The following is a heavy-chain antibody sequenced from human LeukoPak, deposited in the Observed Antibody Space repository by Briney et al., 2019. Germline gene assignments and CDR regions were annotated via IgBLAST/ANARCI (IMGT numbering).Heavy chain of an antibody. D-gene: IGHD3/OR15-3a*01. J-gene: IGHJ1*01. CDR3: AKDDFKEDAGPEYFQH. CDR2: ISGSGGST. V-gene: IGHV3-23*01. CDR1: GFTFSSYA. Sequence: PGGSLRLSCAASGFTFSSYAMSWVRQAPGKGLEWVSAISGSGGSTYYADSVKGRFTISRDNSKNTLYLQMNSLRADDTAVYYCAKDDFKEDAGPEYFQHWGQGTLVTVSS.